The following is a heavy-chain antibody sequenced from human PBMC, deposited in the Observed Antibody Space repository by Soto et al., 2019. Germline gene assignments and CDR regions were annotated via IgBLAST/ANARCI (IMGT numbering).Heavy chain of an antibody. J-gene: IGHJ4*02. CDR1: GGSISNYY. Sequence: PSLPCTVSGGSISNYYWSWIRQSPGKGLVCIGYIYYIEIINYNPSLRNRVTISVDTSKNQFSLKLSSVTAADTAVYFCARDIRSGYDSRFDYWGQGTLVTVSS. V-gene: IGHV4-59*01. CDR3: ARDIRSGYDSRFDY. D-gene: IGHD5-12*01. CDR2: IYYIEII.